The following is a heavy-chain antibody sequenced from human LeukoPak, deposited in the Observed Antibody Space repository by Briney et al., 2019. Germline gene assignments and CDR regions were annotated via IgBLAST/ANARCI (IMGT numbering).Heavy chain of an antibody. V-gene: IGHV4-30-4*08. D-gene: IGHD6-19*01. J-gene: IGHJ4*02. CDR1: GGSISSGDYY. CDR2: IYYSGST. Sequence: PSQTLSLTCTVSGGSISSGDYYWSWIRQPPGKGLEWIGYIYYSGSTYYNPSLKSRVTISVGTSKNQFSLKLSSVTAADTAVYYCARGGFQWLALDYWGKGTLVTVSS. CDR3: ARGGFQWLALDY.